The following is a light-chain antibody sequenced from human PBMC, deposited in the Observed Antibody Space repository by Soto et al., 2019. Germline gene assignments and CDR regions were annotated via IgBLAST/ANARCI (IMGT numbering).Light chain of an antibody. Sequence: VWTQSPVTLSLSPGERATLFCRASQSITYTFLGWYQQKPGQPPRLLIYGASNRAPGIPDRFSGTGSDTDFTFNIRRVEPEDFAIYYFQHYGSSPLTFGGGTKVEI. J-gene: IGKJ4*01. CDR3: QHYGSSPLT. V-gene: IGKV3-20*01. CDR2: GAS. CDR1: QSITYTF.